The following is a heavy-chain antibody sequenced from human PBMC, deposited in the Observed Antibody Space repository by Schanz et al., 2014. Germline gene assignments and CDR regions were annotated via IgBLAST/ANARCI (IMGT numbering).Heavy chain of an antibody. CDR1: GFTFSTYA. CDR3: ARGPFDYGGKTGFDY. J-gene: IGHJ4*02. Sequence: QVQLVESGGGVVQPGRSLRLSCAASGFTFSTYAMHWVRQAPGKGLEWVAVVANDGINKYYPDSVKGRFTISRDNSKNTLFLQMNSLRVEDTAVYYCARGPFDYGGKTGFDYWGQGTLVTVSS. CDR2: VANDGINK. D-gene: IGHD4-17*01. V-gene: IGHV3-30*04.